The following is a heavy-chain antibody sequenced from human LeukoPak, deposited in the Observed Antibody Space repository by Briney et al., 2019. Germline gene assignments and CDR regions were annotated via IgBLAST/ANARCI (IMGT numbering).Heavy chain of an antibody. J-gene: IGHJ4*02. CDR1: GYTFTNYG. D-gene: IGHD6-19*01. V-gene: IGHV1-18*01. CDR2: ISAYNGNT. CDR3: ARTSGYSSGWYEYYFDY. Sequence: ASVKVSCKASGYTFTNYGITWVRQAPGQGLEWMGWISAYNGNTNYEQKFQGRVTMTTDTSTSTAYMELRSLRSDDTAVYYCARTSGYSSGWYEYYFDYWGQGTLVTVSS.